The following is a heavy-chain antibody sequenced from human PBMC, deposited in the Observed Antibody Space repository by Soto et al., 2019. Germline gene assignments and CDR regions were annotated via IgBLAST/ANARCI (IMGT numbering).Heavy chain of an antibody. D-gene: IGHD3-3*01. Sequence: ASVKVSCKASGGTFSRYAISWVRQAPGQGLEWMGGIIPIFGTANYAQKFQGRVTITADESTSTAYMELSSLRSEDTAVYYCARESVLPERITIFGGVITPGRYYYYYGMDVWGQGTTVTVSS. CDR2: IIPIFGTA. J-gene: IGHJ6*02. CDR1: GGTFSRYA. CDR3: ARESVLPERITIFGGVITPGRYYYYYGMDV. V-gene: IGHV1-69*13.